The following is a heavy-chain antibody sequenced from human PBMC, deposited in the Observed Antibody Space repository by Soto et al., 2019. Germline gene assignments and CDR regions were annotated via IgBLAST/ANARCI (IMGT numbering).Heavy chain of an antibody. D-gene: IGHD3-16*01. CDR1: GFAFRSYW. J-gene: IGHJ5*02. CDR3: ASGVVGGVIVH. Sequence: EVQLVESGEGFVQPGGTLRRSCAASGFAFRSYWMHWVRQVPGKGQVWVSRINNDETTTNYADSVKGRFTISRDNAENTLYLQMNSLRVEDTAVYYCASGVVGGVIVHWGQGNLVTVSS. CDR2: INNDETTT. V-gene: IGHV3-74*01.